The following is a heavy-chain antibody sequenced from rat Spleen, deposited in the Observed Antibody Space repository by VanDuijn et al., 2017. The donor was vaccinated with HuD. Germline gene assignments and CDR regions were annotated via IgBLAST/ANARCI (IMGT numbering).Heavy chain of an antibody. CDR3: TRHPDYSNYFDY. Sequence: DVQLQESGPDLVKPSQSLSLTCSVTDYSITSNYWGWIRKFPGNKVEWMGYISYRGSTSYNPSLKSRISITRDTSKNQFFLQLNSVTTEDTATYYCTRHPDYSNYFDYWGQGVMVTVSS. D-gene: IGHD1-1*01. V-gene: IGHV3-1*01. CDR2: ISYRGST. J-gene: IGHJ2*01. CDR1: DYSITSNY.